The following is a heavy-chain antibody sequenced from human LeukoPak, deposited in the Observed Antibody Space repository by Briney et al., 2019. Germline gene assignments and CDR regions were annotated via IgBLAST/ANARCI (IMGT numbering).Heavy chain of an antibody. CDR1: GGSISSGGYY. D-gene: IGHD3-3*01. J-gene: IGHJ4*02. V-gene: IGHV4-31*03. CDR2: IYYSGST. Sequence: SQTLSLTCTVSGGSISSGGYYWGWIRQHPGKGLEWIGYIYYSGSTYYNPSLKSRVTISVDTSKNQFSLKLSSVTAADAAVYYCASVYYDPPHYFDYWGQGTLVTVFS. CDR3: ASVYYDPPHYFDY.